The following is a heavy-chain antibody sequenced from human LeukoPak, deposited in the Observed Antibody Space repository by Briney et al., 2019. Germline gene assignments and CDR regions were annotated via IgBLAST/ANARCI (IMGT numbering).Heavy chain of an antibody. D-gene: IGHD3-16*02. J-gene: IGHJ4*02. CDR3: AKGEKTRPFGGVIDY. V-gene: IGHV3-21*01. CDR1: GFTFSGFG. CDR2: VSRSSSDT. Sequence: GGSLRLSCAASGFTFSGFGMNWVRQAPGKGLEWVSSVSRSSSDTYYADSVKGRFTISRDNAKNSLYLQMNSLRAEDTAVYYCAKGEKTRPFGGVIDYWGQGTLVTVSS.